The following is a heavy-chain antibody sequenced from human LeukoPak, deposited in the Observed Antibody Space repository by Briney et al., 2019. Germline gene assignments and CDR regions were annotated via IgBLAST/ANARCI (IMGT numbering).Heavy chain of an antibody. Sequence: GGSLRLSCAGSGFPFSVAWMSWVRQAPGKGLEWVGLIQSKTDGGTTVYAGSVKGRFTFSRDDSKNTVYLQMNSLKAEDTAVYYCTFSPTGYYYDTSEWGQGTLVTVSS. CDR2: IQSKTDGGTT. D-gene: IGHD3-22*01. CDR3: TFSPTGYYYDTSE. V-gene: IGHV3-15*01. CDR1: GFPFSVAW. J-gene: IGHJ4*02.